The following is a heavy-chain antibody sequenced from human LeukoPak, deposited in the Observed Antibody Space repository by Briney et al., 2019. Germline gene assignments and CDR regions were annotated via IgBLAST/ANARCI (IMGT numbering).Heavy chain of an antibody. D-gene: IGHD3-10*01. CDR2: VYYRGQT. Sequence: SETLSLTCDVTSDSIESYYWNWIRQTPGKGLEWLGHVYYRGQTHYNPSLKSRVTILMDTSQSQISLKLSSVTAADTAVYYCARCYYGSGSCNFDYWGQGTLVTVSS. J-gene: IGHJ4*02. V-gene: IGHV4-59*08. CDR3: ARCYYGSGSCNFDY. CDR1: SDSIESYY.